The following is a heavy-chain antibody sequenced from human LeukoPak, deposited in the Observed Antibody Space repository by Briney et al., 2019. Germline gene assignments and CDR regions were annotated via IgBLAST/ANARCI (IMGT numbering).Heavy chain of an antibody. CDR1: GGSISSYY. D-gene: IGHD2-2*01. CDR3: ARGVVVVPAAMLTSTFDY. CDR2: IYYSGST. J-gene: IGHJ4*02. V-gene: IGHV4-59*01. Sequence: SETLSLTCTVSGGSISSYYWSWIRQPPGKGLKGLGYIYYSGSTNYNPSLKSRVTISVDTSKNQFSPKLSSVTAADTAVYYCARGVVVVPAAMLTSTFDYWGQGTLVTVSS.